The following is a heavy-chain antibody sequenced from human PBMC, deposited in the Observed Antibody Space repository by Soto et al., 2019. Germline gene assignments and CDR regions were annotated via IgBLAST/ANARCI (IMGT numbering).Heavy chain of an antibody. CDR3: ARGSNHFYY. CDR1: GFTFSPFW. J-gene: IGHJ4*02. CDR2: INSDGNST. D-gene: IGHD4-4*01. V-gene: IGHV3-74*01. Sequence: EVQLVESGGGLVQPGGSLRLSCAASGFTFSPFWIHWVRQVPGKGPVWVSRINSDGNSTSYADSVKGRFTSSRDNAKNTLYLQMNSLRAEDTAVYYCARGSNHFYYWGQGTLVTVSS.